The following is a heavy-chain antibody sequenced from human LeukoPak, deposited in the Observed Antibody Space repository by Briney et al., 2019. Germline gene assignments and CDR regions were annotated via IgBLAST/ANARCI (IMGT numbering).Heavy chain of an antibody. CDR2: IKQDGSEK. V-gene: IGHV3-7*01. J-gene: IGHJ1*01. D-gene: IGHD6-19*01. CDR3: ARVPITLAGTKDAKYFQH. Sequence: GGSLRLSCAASGFTFSSYGMSWVRQAPGKGLEWVANIKQDGSEKYYVDSVKGRFTISRDNAKNSLYLQMNSLRAEDTAVYYCARVPITLAGTKDAKYFQHWGQGTLVTVSS. CDR1: GFTFSSYG.